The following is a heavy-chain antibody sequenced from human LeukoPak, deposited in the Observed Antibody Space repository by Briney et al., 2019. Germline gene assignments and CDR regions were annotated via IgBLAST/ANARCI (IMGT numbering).Heavy chain of an antibody. J-gene: IGHJ3*02. V-gene: IGHV3-20*04. CDR3: AREQSGYDLLFFGSNAFDI. CDR1: GFTFDDYG. D-gene: IGHD5-12*01. Sequence: PGGSLRLSCAASGFTFDDYGMSWVRQAPGKGLEWVSGINWNGGSTGYADSVKGRFTISRDNAKNSLYLQMNSLRAEDTALYYCAREQSGYDLLFFGSNAFDIWGQGTMVTVSS. CDR2: INWNGGST.